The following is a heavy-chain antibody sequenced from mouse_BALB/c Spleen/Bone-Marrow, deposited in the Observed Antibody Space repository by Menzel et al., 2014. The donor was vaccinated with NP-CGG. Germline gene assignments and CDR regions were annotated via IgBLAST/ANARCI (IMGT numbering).Heavy chain of an antibody. D-gene: IGHD4-1*01. V-gene: IGHV1-54*01. J-gene: IGHJ3*01. CDR3: ARNANWLFAY. Sequence: QVQLQQSGTELVRPGTSVKVSCKASGYAFTNYLIEWVKQRPGQGLEWIGVINPGSGDTSYNEKFRGKATLTADKSSSALSMQLRRLSSDVSALYFSARNANWLFAYWGQGTLVSVS. CDR1: GYAFTNYL. CDR2: INPGSGDT.